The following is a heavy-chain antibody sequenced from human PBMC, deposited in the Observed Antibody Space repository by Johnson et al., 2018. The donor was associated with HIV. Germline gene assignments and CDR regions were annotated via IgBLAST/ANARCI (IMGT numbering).Heavy chain of an antibody. CDR2: INWNGGSV. CDR3: ARRDSGSLSFDI. Sequence: VQLVESGGGVVRPGGSLRLSCEGFGFIFGDYGLNWVRQAPGKGLEWVSGINWNGGSVSYVDSVKGRCTISRDNGKNSLYLQMNSLRAEDTALYYCARRDSGSLSFDIWGQGTMVTVSS. J-gene: IGHJ3*02. V-gene: IGHV3-20*04. D-gene: IGHD1-26*01. CDR1: GFIFGDYG.